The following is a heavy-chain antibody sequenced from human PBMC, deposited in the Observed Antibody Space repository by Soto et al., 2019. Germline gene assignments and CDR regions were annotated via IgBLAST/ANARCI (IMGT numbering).Heavy chain of an antibody. V-gene: IGHV3-74*01. CDR3: ERALTYYYDIDY. Sequence: GGSLRLSCAASGFTFSSYWMHWVRQAPGKGLVWVSRINSDGSRTTYADSVKGRFTISRDNAKNMLHLQMNSLRAEDTAVYYFERALTYYYDIDYWGQGTLVTV. CDR1: GFTFSSYW. J-gene: IGHJ4*02. D-gene: IGHD3-22*01. CDR2: INSDGSRT.